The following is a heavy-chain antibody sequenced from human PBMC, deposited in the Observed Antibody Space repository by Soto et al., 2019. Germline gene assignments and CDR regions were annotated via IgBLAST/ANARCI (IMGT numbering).Heavy chain of an antibody. V-gene: IGHV1-18*01. CDR3: ASGASCSSTSCYDNFHYGLAV. Sequence: ASVKVSCKASGYTFTNYGITWVRQAPGQGLEWMGWITASNGNANYAREIQGRLTLTRDTSTNTASMELRSLRSDDTAVYYCASGASCSSTSCYDNFHYGLAVWGQGTTVTVSS. CDR1: GYTFTNYG. D-gene: IGHD2-2*01. CDR2: ITASNGNA. J-gene: IGHJ6*02.